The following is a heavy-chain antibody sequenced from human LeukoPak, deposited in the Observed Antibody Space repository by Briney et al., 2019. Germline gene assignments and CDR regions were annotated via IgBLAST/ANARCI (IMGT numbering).Heavy chain of an antibody. CDR1: GFTFSSYG. CDR2: ISYDGSNK. J-gene: IGHJ4*02. D-gene: IGHD3-22*01. Sequence: GGSLRLSCVASGFTFSSYGMHWVRQAPGKGLEWVGVISYDGSNKYYADSVKGRFTISRDNSKNTLYLQMNSLRAEDTAVYYCAKDYSGYYSYFDYWGQGTLVTVSS. V-gene: IGHV3-30*18. CDR3: AKDYSGYYSYFDY.